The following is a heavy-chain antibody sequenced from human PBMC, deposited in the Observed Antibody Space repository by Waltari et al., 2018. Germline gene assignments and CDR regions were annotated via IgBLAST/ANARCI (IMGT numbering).Heavy chain of an antibody. V-gene: IGHV4-4*02. CDR1: GDSMSGSDF. D-gene: IGHD2-15*01. CDR2: VHRSGRT. J-gene: IGHJ4*02. Sequence: QMQLQQSGPGLVKPSESLSLTCAVSGDSMSGSDFWNWVRQPPGKGLGWIGQVHRSGRTNDNPSLESRVTVSIDTSKTQCAVKVASATAADTAVYYCSRDLGRGLYLDSWGQGTQVTVSP. CDR3: SRDLGRGLYLDS.